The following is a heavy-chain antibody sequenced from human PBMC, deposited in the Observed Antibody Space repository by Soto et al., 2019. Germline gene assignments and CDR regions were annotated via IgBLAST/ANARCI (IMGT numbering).Heavy chain of an antibody. Sequence: GSLRLSCGASGFSVKRYWMHWVRQAPGKGLVWLSRFGGDENYTDHADSVRGRFTISRDIAKNTIYLQMNSLRAEDTAVYYCGKGKELGVVRYGLDAWGQGTTVTVSS. V-gene: IGHV3-74*01. J-gene: IGHJ6*02. D-gene: IGHD3-3*01. CDR1: GFSVKRYW. CDR2: FGGDENYT. CDR3: GKGKELGVVRYGLDA.